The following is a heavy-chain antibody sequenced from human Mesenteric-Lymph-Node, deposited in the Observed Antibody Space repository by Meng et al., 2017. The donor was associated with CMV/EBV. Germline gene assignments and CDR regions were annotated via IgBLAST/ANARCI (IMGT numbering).Heavy chain of an antibody. CDR2: ITWDGGRK. D-gene: IGHD6-6*01. Sequence: GGSLRLSCAASEFTFSSYAMSWVRQGPGKGLEWVSLITWDGGRKYYADSVKGRFTISRDNSKNSLYLQMNSLRTEDTALYYCAKDITAARYYYYHGMDVWGQGTTVTVSS. CDR1: EFTFSSYA. CDR3: AKDITAARYYYYHGMDV. V-gene: IGHV3-43*01. J-gene: IGHJ6*02.